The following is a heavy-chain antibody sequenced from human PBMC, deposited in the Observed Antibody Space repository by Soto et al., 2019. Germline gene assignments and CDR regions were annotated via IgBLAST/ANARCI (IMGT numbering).Heavy chain of an antibody. CDR1: GGSISSGDYY. V-gene: IGHV4-30-4*01. J-gene: IGHJ4*02. D-gene: IGHD2-2*01. CDR3: ARGGDIELVPAAYFDY. CDR2: IYYSGST. Sequence: SETLSLTCTVSGGSISSGDYYWSWIRQPPGKGLEWIGYIYYSGSTYYNPSLKSRVTISVDTSKNQFSLKLSSVTAADTAVYYCARGGDIELVPAAYFDYWGQGTLVTVSS.